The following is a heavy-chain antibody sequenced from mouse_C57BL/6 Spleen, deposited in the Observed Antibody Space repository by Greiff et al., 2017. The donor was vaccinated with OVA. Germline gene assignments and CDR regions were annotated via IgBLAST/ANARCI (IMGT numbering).Heavy chain of an antibody. D-gene: IGHD3-3*01. Sequence: VQLQQSGAELVRPGASVKLSCTASGFTIKDDYMHWVKQRPGQGLEWIGWIDPENGDTEYASKFQGKATITADTSSNTAYLQLSSLTSEDTAVYYCTLTQGLYWGQGTTLTVSS. CDR3: TLTQGLY. V-gene: IGHV14-4*01. J-gene: IGHJ2*01. CDR2: IDPENGDT. CDR1: GFTIKDDY.